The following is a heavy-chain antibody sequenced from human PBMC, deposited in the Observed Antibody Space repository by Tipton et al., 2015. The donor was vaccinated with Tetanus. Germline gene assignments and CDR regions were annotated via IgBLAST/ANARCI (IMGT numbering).Heavy chain of an antibody. CDR3: ARVAMVVAALGTPGNNWFDP. D-gene: IGHD2-15*01. J-gene: IGHJ5*02. CDR1: GGSFSGYY. Sequence: TLSLTCAVYGGSFSGYYWSWIRQPPGTGLEWIGEINHSGSTNYNPFLKSRVTISVDTSKNQFSLKLSSVTAADTAVYYCARVAMVVAALGTPGNNWFDPWGQGTLVTVSS. V-gene: IGHV4-34*01. CDR2: INHSGST.